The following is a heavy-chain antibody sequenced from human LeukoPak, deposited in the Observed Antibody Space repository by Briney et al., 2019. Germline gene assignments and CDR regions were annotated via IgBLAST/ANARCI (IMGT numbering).Heavy chain of an antibody. V-gene: IGHV3-33*01. CDR3: ARVGSGSYEVDY. J-gene: IGHJ4*02. CDR2: IWYDGSNK. Sequence: GGSLRLSCAASGFTFSSYGMDWVRQAPGKGLEWVAVIWYDGSNKYYADSVKGRFTISRDNSKNTLYLQMNSLRAEDTAVYYCARVGSGSYEVDYWGQGTLVTVSS. D-gene: IGHD3-10*01. CDR1: GFTFSSYG.